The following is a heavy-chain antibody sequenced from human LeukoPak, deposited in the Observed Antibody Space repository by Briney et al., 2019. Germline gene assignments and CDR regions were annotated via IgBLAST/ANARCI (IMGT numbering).Heavy chain of an antibody. Sequence: ASVKVSCKASGYTFTGYYMHWARQAPGQGLEWMGWINPNSGGTNYAQKFQGRVTMTEDTSTDTAYMELSSLRSEDTAVYYCATAGRTNYYDSSRIDYWGQGTLVTVSS. CDR2: INPNSGGT. V-gene: IGHV1-2*02. D-gene: IGHD3-22*01. J-gene: IGHJ4*02. CDR3: ATAGRTNYYDSSRIDY. CDR1: GYTFTGYY.